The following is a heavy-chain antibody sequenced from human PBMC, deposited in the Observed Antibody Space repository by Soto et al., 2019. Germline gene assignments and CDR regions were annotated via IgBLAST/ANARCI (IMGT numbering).Heavy chain of an antibody. J-gene: IGHJ6*02. CDR2: IYYSGST. Sequence: PSETLSLTCTVSGGSISSYYWSWIRQPPGKGLEWIGYIYYSGSTNYNPSLKSRVTISVDTSKNQFSLKLSSVTAADTAVYYCARVGYFDWLSPYYYGMDVWSQGTTVTVSS. D-gene: IGHD3-9*01. V-gene: IGHV4-59*01. CDR3: ARVGYFDWLSPYYYGMDV. CDR1: GGSISSYY.